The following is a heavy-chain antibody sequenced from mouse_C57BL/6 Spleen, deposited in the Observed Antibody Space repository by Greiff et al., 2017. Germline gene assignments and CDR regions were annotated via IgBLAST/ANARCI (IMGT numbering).Heavy chain of an antibody. D-gene: IGHD2-4*01. Sequence: VQLQESGAELVKPGASVKMSCKASGYTFTSYWITWVKQRPGQGLEWIGDIYPGSGSTNYNEKFKSKATLTVDTSSSTAYMQLSSLTSEDSAVYYGARSRVYYDYGGYAMDYWGQGTSVTVSS. CDR2: IYPGSGST. CDR1: GYTFTSYW. J-gene: IGHJ4*01. CDR3: ARSRVYYDYGGYAMDY. V-gene: IGHV1-55*01.